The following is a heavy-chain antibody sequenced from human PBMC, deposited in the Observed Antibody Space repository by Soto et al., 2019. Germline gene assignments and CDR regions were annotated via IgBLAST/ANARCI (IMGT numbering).Heavy chain of an antibody. Sequence: QVQLQESGPGLVKPSETLSLTCTVSNDSISTYYWTWIRQPPGKGLEWIGFIYYSGSTNYNPSLQSLVTISVDTSKNQFSLKMNSVTAADTAVYYRARPGRDWGALHYWGQGTLVTVSS. D-gene: IGHD7-27*01. CDR2: IYYSGST. CDR3: ARPGRDWGALHY. CDR1: NDSISTYY. J-gene: IGHJ4*02. V-gene: IGHV4-59*08.